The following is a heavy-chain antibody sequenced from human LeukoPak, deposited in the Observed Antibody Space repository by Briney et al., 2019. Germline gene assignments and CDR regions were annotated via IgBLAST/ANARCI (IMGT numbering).Heavy chain of an antibody. CDR3: AREGYDSSGYYEGS. J-gene: IGHJ5*02. CDR1: GYSFTDYY. V-gene: IGHV1-2*02. D-gene: IGHD3-22*01. Sequence: ASVKVSCKASGYSFTDYYINWVRQAPGQGLEWMGWINPNHGGTHYAQKFQGRVTMTRDTSITTAYMELSRLRSDDTAVYYCAREGYDSSGYYEGSWGQGTLVTVSS. CDR2: INPNHGGT.